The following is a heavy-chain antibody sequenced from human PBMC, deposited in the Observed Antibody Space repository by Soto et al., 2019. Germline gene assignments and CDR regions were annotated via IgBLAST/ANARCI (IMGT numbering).Heavy chain of an antibody. D-gene: IGHD3-3*02. J-gene: IGHJ4*02. CDR1: SYTFGNFG. V-gene: IGHV1-18*04. CDR3: AREVPATAAFLWDF. CDR2: ISAYNGNT. Sequence: QVQLVQSGAVVRKPGASVKVSCRGSSYTFGNFGISWLREAPGQGLEWMGWISAYNGNTHYAQRLQGRVTLTTDTSWSTVYMELRSLTPDYTAVYFCAREVPATAAFLWDFWGQGTPVTVSS.